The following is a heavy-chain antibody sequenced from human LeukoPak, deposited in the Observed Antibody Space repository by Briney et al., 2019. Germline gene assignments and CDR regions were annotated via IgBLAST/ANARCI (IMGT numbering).Heavy chain of an antibody. V-gene: IGHV3-48*02. D-gene: IGHD7-27*01. CDR1: GFTFSSYS. CDR2: ISSSSSTI. J-gene: IGHJ4*02. CDR3: ARDLILGLGISISSY. Sequence: QPGGSLRLSCAASGFTFSSYSMNWVRQAPGKGLEWVSYISSSSSTIYYADSVKGRFTISRDNAKNSLYLQMNSLRDEDTAVYYCARDLILGLGISISSYWGQGTLVTVSS.